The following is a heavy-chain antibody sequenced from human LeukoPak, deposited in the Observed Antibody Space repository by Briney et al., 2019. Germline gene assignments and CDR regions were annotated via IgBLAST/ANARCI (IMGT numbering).Heavy chain of an antibody. Sequence: PGGSLRLSCAASGFTFSSYSMNWVRQAPGKGLEWVSYISSSSSTIYYADSVKGRFTISRDNAKNSLYLQMNSLRAEDTAVYYCARGIVGTTDTTFDYWGQGILVTVSS. J-gene: IGHJ4*02. V-gene: IGHV3-48*01. D-gene: IGHD1-26*01. CDR2: ISSSSSTI. CDR1: GFTFSSYS. CDR3: ARGIVGTTDTTFDY.